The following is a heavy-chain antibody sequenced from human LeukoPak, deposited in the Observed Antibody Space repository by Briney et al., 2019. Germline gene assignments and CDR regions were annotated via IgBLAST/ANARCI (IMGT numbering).Heavy chain of an antibody. CDR3: ARGQGSSWLWFDP. CDR1: GGSISSSSYY. V-gene: IGHV4-39*07. D-gene: IGHD6-13*01. Sequence: SETLSLTCTVPGGSISSSSYYWGWIRQPPGKGLEWIGSIYYSGSTYYNPSLKSRVTISVDTSKNQFSLKLSSVTAADTAVYYCARGQGSSWLWFDPWGQGTLVTVSS. CDR2: IYYSGST. J-gene: IGHJ5*02.